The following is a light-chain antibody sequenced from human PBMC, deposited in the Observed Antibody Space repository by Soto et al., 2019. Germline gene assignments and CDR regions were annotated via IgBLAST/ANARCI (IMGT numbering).Light chain of an antibody. Sequence: QSVLTQPPSVSEAPRQRVTISCSGSRSNVGNNAVDWYQQVPGQAPKLLIYYDDLLPAGVSDRFSGSKSGTSASLAISGLQSEDEADYYCVAWDDNLNGWLFGGGTKVTVL. CDR2: YDD. J-gene: IGLJ3*02. CDR3: VAWDDNLNGWL. CDR1: RSNVGNNA. V-gene: IGLV1-36*01.